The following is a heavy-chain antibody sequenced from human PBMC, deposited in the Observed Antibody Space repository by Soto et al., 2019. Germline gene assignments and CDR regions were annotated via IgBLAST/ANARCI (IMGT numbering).Heavy chain of an antibody. V-gene: IGHV3-30-3*01. CDR2: ISYDGSIK. Sequence: QVQLVESGGGVVHPGRSLRLSCAASGFTFSSHSIQWVRQAPGKGLEWVAVISYDGSIKYYADSAKGRFTISRDNSKNTAYLQMHSLRAEDTAVFYCAREWSTSGDLDYWGQGTLVIVSS. CDR3: AREWSTSGDLDY. D-gene: IGHD3-10*01. CDR1: GFTFSSHS. J-gene: IGHJ4*02.